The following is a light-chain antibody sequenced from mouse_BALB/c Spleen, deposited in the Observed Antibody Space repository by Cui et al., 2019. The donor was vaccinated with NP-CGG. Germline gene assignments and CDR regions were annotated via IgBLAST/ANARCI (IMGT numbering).Light chain of an antibody. CDR1: TGAVTTSNY. CDR2: GTN. CDR3: ALWYSNHWV. Sequence: QAFVTQVSSPTTSPGETVTLTCRSNTGAVTTSNYANWVQEKPDHLFTGLIGGTNNRAPGVPARFSGSLIGDKAALTITGAQTEDEAMYFCALWYSNHWVFGGGTKLTVL. J-gene: IGLJ1*01. V-gene: IGLV1*01.